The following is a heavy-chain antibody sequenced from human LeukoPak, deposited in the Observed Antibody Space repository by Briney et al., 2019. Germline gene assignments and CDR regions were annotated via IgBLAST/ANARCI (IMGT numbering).Heavy chain of an antibody. CDR2: INHSGST. D-gene: IGHD2/OR15-2a*01. Sequence: SEALSLTCAVYGGSFSGYYWSWIRQPPGKGLEWIGEINHSGSTNYNPSLKSRVTISVDTSKNQFSLKLSSVTAADTAVYYCARNRIFDYWGQGTLVTVSS. V-gene: IGHV4-34*01. CDR3: ARNRIFDY. J-gene: IGHJ4*02. CDR1: GGSFSGYY.